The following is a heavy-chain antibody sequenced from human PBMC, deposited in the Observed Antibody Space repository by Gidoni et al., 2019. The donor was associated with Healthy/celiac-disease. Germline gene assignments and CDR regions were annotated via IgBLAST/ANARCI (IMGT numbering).Heavy chain of an antibody. CDR1: GFTFEDYT. J-gene: IGHJ4*02. CDR2: ISWDGGST. CDR3: ASGTTYYDFWSGYPSGY. Sequence: EVQLVESGGVVVQPGGSLRLSCAASGFTFEDYTMHWVRQAPGKGLEWVSLISWDGGSTYYADSVKGRFTISRDNSKNSLYLQMNSLRTEDTALYYCASGTTYYDFWSGYPSGYWGQGTLVTVSS. D-gene: IGHD3-3*01. V-gene: IGHV3-43*01.